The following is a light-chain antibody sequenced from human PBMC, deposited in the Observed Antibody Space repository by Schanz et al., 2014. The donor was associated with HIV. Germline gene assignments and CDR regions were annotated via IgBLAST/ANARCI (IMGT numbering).Light chain of an antibody. J-gene: IGLJ2*01. Sequence: QSVLTQPASVSGSPGQSITISCTGTSSDVGTYNLVSWYQHHPGKAPKLMIYEVSKRPSGVSNRFSGSKSGNTASLTFSGLQAEDEADYYCCSYAGTSTFVVFGGGTKLTV. V-gene: IGLV2-23*02. CDR3: CSYAGTSTFVV. CDR1: SSDVGTYNL. CDR2: EVS.